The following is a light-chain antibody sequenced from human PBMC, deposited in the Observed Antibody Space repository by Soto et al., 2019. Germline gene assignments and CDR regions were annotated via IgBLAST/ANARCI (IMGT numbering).Light chain of an antibody. CDR2: GAS. Sequence: EILLTQSPGTLSLSPGERATLSFMASQIVSNNYLAWYQQKPGQAPRLLIYGASNRATGIPPRFSGSGSGTDFTLTISSLEPEDSAVYYCQQRHMWPITFGQGTRLEI. CDR1: QIVSNNY. CDR3: QQRHMWPIT. V-gene: IGKV3D-20*02. J-gene: IGKJ5*01.